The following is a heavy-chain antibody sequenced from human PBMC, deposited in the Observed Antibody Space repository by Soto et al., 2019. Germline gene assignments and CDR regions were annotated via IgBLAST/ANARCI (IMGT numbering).Heavy chain of an antibody. D-gene: IGHD3-3*01. Sequence: SVKVYCKASAGTFSSYAISWVRQAPGQGLEWMGGIIPIFGTANYAQKFQGRVTITADKSTSTAYMELSSLRSEDTAVYYCARDLLEWQSTAIFDPWGQGTLVTVSS. J-gene: IGHJ5*02. CDR1: AGTFSSYA. CDR2: IIPIFGTA. V-gene: IGHV1-69*06. CDR3: ARDLLEWQSTAIFDP.